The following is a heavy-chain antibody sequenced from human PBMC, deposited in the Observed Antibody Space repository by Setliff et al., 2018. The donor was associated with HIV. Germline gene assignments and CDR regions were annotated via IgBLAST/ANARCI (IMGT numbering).Heavy chain of an antibody. CDR3: ARRGMWSYETGGNPTATFDY. J-gene: IGHJ4*02. V-gene: IGHV4-39*01. D-gene: IGHD2-8*02. CDR1: GGSINSRSYY. Sequence: PSETLSLTCTVSGGSINSRSYYWAWIRQPPGKGLEWVASIYFSGTPYYNPSLKNRVTISVGTSKNQFSLKLSSVTAADTAVYYCARRGMWSYETGGNPTATFDYWGQGVLVTVSS. CDR2: IYFSGTP.